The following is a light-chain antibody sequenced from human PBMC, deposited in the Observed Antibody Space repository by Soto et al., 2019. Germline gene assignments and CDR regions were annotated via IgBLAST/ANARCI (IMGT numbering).Light chain of an antibody. Sequence: IQMTQSPSTLSASVGDRVTITCRASQSLSSWLAWYQQKPGKVPKLLIYAASSLQSGVPSRFSGSGSGTDFTLTISSLQPEDFATYYCLQDYIYPWTFGQGTKVDIK. J-gene: IGKJ1*01. V-gene: IGKV1-6*01. CDR3: LQDYIYPWT. CDR2: AAS. CDR1: QSLSSW.